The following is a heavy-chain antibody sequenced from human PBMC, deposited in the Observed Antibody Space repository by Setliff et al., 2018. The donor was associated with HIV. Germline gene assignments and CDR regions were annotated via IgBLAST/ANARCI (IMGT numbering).Heavy chain of an antibody. CDR2: ISNGSDSI. V-gene: IGHV3-21*01. CDR3: TPQWPVGY. D-gene: IGHD6-19*01. CDR1: GFTLISYT. J-gene: IGHJ4*02. Sequence: KSGGSLRLSCVASGFTLISYTMNWVRQAPGKGLEWVSSISNGSDSIFYADSVKGRFTISRDNAKNSLYLQMNSLRVDDTAVYYCTPQWPVGYWGQGTLVTVSS.